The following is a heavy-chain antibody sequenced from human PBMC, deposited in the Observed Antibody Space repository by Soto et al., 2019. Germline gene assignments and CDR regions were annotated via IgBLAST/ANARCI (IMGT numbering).Heavy chain of an antibody. CDR1: GFTFATYT. CDR3: EKNSEATIRVGYDY. D-gene: IGHD5-12*01. CDR2: ITGRGDRT. Sequence: EAQLLESGGDLVQPGGSLRLSCAASGFTFATYTMSWVRQTPGKGLEWVSAITGRGDRTYYADPVKGRFTMSRDNSKNTVYLQMSSLRAEDTAVYYCEKNSEATIRVGYDYWGQGTLVTVSS. J-gene: IGHJ4*02. V-gene: IGHV3-23*01.